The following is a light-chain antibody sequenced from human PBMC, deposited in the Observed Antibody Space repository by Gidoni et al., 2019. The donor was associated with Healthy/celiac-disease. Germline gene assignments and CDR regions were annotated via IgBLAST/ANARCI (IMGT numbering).Light chain of an antibody. J-gene: IGKJ2*01. CDR2: DAS. V-gene: IGKV3-11*01. CDR3: QQRSNWNT. CDR1: QSVSSY. Sequence: TVSCRASQSVSSYLAWYQQKPGQAPRLLIYDASNRATGIPARFSGSGSGTDFTLTIRSLEPEDFAVYYCQQRSNWNTFGQGTKLEIK.